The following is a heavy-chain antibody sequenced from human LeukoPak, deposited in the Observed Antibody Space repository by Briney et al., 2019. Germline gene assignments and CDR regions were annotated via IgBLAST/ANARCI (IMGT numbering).Heavy chain of an antibody. Sequence: AETLSLTCTVSGGSISSYYGSWIRQPPGKGLEWIGYIYYSGSTNYNPSLKSRVTISVDTSKNQFSLKLSSVTAADTAVYYCARVGYSSSWSSYYYYYMDVWGKGTTVTVSS. CDR3: ARVGYSSSWSSYYYYYMDV. CDR1: GGSISSYY. V-gene: IGHV4-59*01. CDR2: IYYSGST. D-gene: IGHD6-13*01. J-gene: IGHJ6*03.